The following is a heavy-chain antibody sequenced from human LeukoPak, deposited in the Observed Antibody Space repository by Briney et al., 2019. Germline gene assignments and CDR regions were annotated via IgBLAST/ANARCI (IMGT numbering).Heavy chain of an antibody. J-gene: IGHJ4*02. Sequence: PGESLRISCKGSGYSFTSYWIGWVRQMPGKGLEWMGLVYPGDSDTRYRPSFQGQATISADKSISTAYLQWSSLKASDTAMYYCASRAAEWELLDYWGQGTLVTVSS. V-gene: IGHV5-51*01. CDR2: VYPGDSDT. D-gene: IGHD1-26*01. CDR3: ASRAAEWELLDY. CDR1: GYSFTSYW.